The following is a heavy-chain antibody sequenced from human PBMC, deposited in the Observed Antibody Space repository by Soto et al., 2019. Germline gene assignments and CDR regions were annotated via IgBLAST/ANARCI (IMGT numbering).Heavy chain of an antibody. CDR2: IYYSGST. D-gene: IGHD6-19*01. CDR1: GGSISSSSYY. V-gene: IGHV4-39*01. J-gene: IGHJ4*02. CDR3: ARQGRSYSSGWYDY. Sequence: SETLSLTCTVSGGSISSSSYYWGWIRQPPGKGLEWIGSIYYSGSTYYNPSLKSRVTISVDTSKNQFSLKLSSVTAADTAVYYCARQGRSYSSGWYDYWGQGTLVTVSS.